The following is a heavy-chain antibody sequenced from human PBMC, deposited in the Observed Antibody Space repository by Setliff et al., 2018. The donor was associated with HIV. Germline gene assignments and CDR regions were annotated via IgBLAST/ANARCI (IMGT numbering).Heavy chain of an antibody. Sequence: GSLRLSCAASGFTFSSYNMNWVRQAPGKGLEWVSSISSTSTYTYYADSLKGRFTTSRDNAKNSLYLQMNSLRAEDTAVYYCARDPGSGWYVNRYLDYWGQGTLVTVSS. CDR3: ARDPGSGWYVNRYLDY. CDR1: GFTFSSYN. V-gene: IGHV3-21*06. CDR2: ISSTSTYT. D-gene: IGHD6-19*01. J-gene: IGHJ4*02.